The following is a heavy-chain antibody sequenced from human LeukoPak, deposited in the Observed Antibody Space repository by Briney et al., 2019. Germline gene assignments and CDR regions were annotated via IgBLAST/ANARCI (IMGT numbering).Heavy chain of an antibody. CDR2: IIPIFGTA. Sequence: GSSVKVSCKASGGTFSSYAISWVRQAPGQGLKWMGGIIPIFGTANYAQKFQGRVTITTDESTSTAYMELSSLRSEDTAVYYCASRPFYDSSGYYSPDTYWGQGTLVTVSS. V-gene: IGHV1-69*05. D-gene: IGHD3-22*01. CDR1: GGTFSSYA. J-gene: IGHJ4*02. CDR3: ASRPFYDSSGYYSPDTY.